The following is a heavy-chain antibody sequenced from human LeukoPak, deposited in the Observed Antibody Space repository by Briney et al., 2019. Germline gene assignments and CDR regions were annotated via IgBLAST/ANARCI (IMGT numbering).Heavy chain of an antibody. CDR2: IYPDDSDT. J-gene: IGHJ2*01. D-gene: IGHD1-7*01. CDR3: ARRDGITGTRYFDL. Sequence: GESLKISCTGSGYTFKYYWIGWVRQMPGKGLEWMGIIYPDDSDTKYSPSFQGQVTISADKSINTAYLLWRSLKASDTAMYYCARRDGITGTRYFDLWGRGTLVTVSS. CDR1: GYTFKYYW. V-gene: IGHV5-51*01.